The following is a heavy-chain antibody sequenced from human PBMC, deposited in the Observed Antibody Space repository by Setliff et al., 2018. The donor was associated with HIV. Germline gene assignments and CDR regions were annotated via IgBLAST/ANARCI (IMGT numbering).Heavy chain of an antibody. CDR3: ARLAGQRTIAAADYFFDF. J-gene: IGHJ4*03. CDR2: IYHSGSS. V-gene: IGHV4-38-2*01. D-gene: IGHD6-13*01. Sequence: PSETLSLTCAVSGYSISSGYYWGWIRQPPGKGLEWIGAIYHSGSSYYSPSLKSRVTLFLDTSKNQFSLTLNSLTAADTAVYYCARLAGQRTIAAADYFFDFWGQGTVVTVSS. CDR1: GYSISSGYY.